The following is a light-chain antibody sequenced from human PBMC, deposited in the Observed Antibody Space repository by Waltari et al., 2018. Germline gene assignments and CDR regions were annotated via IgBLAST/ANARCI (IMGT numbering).Light chain of an antibody. CDR1: ISNIGNKG. V-gene: IGLV1-36*01. J-gene: IGLJ3*02. CDR3: AAWDDSLNGRV. CDR2: YDD. Sequence: QSVLTQPPSVSEAPRQRATISCSGTISNIGNKGVKWYQQVPGKAPKLLIYYDDLLPSGVSDRFSGSKSGTSASLAISGLQFEDEAEYFCAAWDDSLNGRVFGGGTKLTVL.